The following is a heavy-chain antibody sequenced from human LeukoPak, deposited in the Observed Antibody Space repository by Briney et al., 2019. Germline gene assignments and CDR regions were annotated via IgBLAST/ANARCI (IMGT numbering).Heavy chain of an antibody. CDR3: AREDRYCSGGSCYS. J-gene: IGHJ4*02. V-gene: IGHV4-59*12. CDR1: GGSISNKY. D-gene: IGHD2-15*01. CDR2: IYYSGST. Sequence: PSETLSLTCTVSGGSISNKYWSWIRQPPGKGLEWIGYIYYSGSTNYNPSLKSRVTISVDTSKNQFSLKLSSVTAADTAVYYCAREDRYCSGGSCYSWGQGTLVTVSS.